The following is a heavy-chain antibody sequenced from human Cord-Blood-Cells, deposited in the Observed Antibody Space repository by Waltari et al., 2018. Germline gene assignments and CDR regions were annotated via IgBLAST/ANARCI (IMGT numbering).Heavy chain of an antibody. CDR3: ARQGFRELPLDY. V-gene: IGHV1-69*01. Sequence: QVQLVQSGAEVKKPGSSVKVSCKASGGTFSSYAISWVRQAPGQGLEWMGAIIPIFGTANDAQKFQCRVTSTADESTSTAYMEMSSLRSEDTAVYYCARQGFRELPLDYWGQGTLVTVSS. CDR2: IIPIFGTA. D-gene: IGHD3-10*01. J-gene: IGHJ4*02. CDR1: GGTFSSYA.